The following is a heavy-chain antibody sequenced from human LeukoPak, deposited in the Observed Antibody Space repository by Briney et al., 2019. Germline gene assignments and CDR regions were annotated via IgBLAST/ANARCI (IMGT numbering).Heavy chain of an antibody. V-gene: IGHV3-23*01. Sequence: GSLRLSCAASGFTFSNYGMTWLRQTPAKGLEWVSAISGSGETTYYSDSVKGRFTISRDNSKNTLFLQMNSLRVEDAAMYYCAKTDGYFDQWGQGTLVAVSS. CDR1: GFTFSNYG. CDR3: AKTDGYFDQ. D-gene: IGHD3-22*01. CDR2: ISGSGETT. J-gene: IGHJ4*02.